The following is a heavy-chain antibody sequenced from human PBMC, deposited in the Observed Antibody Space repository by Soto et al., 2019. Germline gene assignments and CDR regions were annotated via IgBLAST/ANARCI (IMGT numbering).Heavy chain of an antibody. CDR2: IDPSDSYT. V-gene: IGHV5-10-1*03. J-gene: IGHJ4*02. CDR1: GYSFTSYW. CDR3: LLYYYGSGSRREIQC. D-gene: IGHD3-10*01. Sequence: EVQLVQSGAEVKKPGESLRISCKGSGYSFTSYWISWVRQMPGKGLEWMGRIDPSDSYTNYSPSFQGHVTISADKSISTAYLQWSSLKASDTAMYFCLLYYYGSGSRREIQCWGQGTLVTVSS.